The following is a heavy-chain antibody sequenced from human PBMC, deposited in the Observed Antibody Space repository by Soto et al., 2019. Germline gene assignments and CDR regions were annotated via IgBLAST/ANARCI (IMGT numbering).Heavy chain of an antibody. J-gene: IGHJ6*02. CDR2: TLYRSSKWYN. D-gene: IGHD3-22*01. V-gene: IGHV6-1*01. CDR1: GDSVSTNIAA. Sequence: SQTLSLTCVISGDSVSTNIAAWSWIRQSPSRGLEWLGRTLYRSSKWYNEYAVSVKSRMTINPDTSKSQFSLQLNSVTPEDTAVYYCARGAAPTMNYPHGMDVWGQGTGVTVSS. CDR3: ARGAAPTMNYPHGMDV.